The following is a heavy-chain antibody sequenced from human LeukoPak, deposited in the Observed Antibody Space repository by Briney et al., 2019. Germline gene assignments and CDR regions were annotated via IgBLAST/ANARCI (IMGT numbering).Heavy chain of an antibody. D-gene: IGHD3-22*01. CDR1: GFTFDDYA. CDR3: AKDPYYDSSGYYYHWYFDL. J-gene: IGHJ2*01. V-gene: IGHV3-9*01. CDR2: ISWNSGSI. Sequence: GGSLRLSCAASGFTFDDYAMHWVRQAPGKGLEWVSGISWNSGSIGYADSVKGRFTISRDNAKNSLYLQMNSLRAEDTALYYCAKDPYYDSSGYYYHWYFDLWGRGTLVTVSS.